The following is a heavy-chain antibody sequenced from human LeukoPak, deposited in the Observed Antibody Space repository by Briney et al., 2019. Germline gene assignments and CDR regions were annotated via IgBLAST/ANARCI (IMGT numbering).Heavy chain of an antibody. Sequence: LRLSCAASGFTFSDYYMSWIRQHPGKGLEWIGYIYYSGSTYYNPSLKSRVTISVDTSKNQFSLKLSSVTAADTAVYYCARVNEQQLGNYDYWGQGTLVTVSS. V-gene: IGHV4-31*02. J-gene: IGHJ4*02. CDR2: IYYSGST. CDR3: ARVNEQQLGNYDY. CDR1: GFTFSDYY. D-gene: IGHD6-13*01.